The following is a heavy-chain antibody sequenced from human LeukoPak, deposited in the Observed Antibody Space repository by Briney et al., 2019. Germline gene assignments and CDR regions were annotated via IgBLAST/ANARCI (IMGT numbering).Heavy chain of an antibody. CDR2: ISSSSSYT. V-gene: IGHV3-21*05. CDR1: GFTFSSYA. Sequence: GRALRLSCAASGFTFSSYAMHWVRQAPGKGREWVSYISSSSSYTNYADSVKGRFTTSRDNAKPPLYLQMNSLRAEDTAVYYCARARGELVPYYFDYWGQGTLVTVSS. D-gene: IGHD2-21*01. CDR3: ARARGELVPYYFDY. J-gene: IGHJ4*02.